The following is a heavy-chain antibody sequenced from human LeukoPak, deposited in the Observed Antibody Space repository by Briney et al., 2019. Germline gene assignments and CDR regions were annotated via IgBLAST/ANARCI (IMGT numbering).Heavy chain of an antibody. J-gene: IGHJ6*02. CDR1: GRSISSYY. V-gene: IGHV4-59*01. CDR2: IYYSGST. CDR3: ARGGSPRGGMDV. Sequence: PSETLSLTCTVSGRSISSYYWSWLRQPPGKGLEWIGYIYYSGSTNYNPSLKSRVTISVDTSKNQFSLKLTSVTAADTAVYYCARGGSPRGGMDVWGQGTTVTVSS. D-gene: IGHD1-26*01.